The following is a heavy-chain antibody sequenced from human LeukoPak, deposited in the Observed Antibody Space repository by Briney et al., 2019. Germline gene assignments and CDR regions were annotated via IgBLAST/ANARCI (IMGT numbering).Heavy chain of an antibody. CDR3: ARGATMVRLFDY. Sequence: PSQTLSLTCTVSGASITSGRYFWSWIRQPAGKGLEWIGRIDTSGRTNYNPSLKSRVTISVDTAKNQLSLTLTSVTAADTAVYYCARGATMVRLFDYWGQGTLVTVSS. V-gene: IGHV4-61*02. J-gene: IGHJ4*02. CDR2: IDTSGRT. CDR1: GASITSGRYF. D-gene: IGHD3-10*01.